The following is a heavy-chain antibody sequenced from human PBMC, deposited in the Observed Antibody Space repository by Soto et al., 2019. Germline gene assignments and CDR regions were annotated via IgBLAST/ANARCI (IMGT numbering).Heavy chain of an antibody. CDR2: IIPFFGTT. V-gene: IGHV1-69*01. CDR1: GGTFSTYS. Sequence: QVQLVQSGAEVKSPGSSVKVSCKASGGTFSTYSFTWVRQAPGQGLEWMGGIIPFFGTTDYAQKFQGRVTISADESTHTAYMELSSLTSDDTAVYFCARVPPGWRSGEFGAFDIWGQGTLVTVSS. D-gene: IGHD1-26*01. J-gene: IGHJ3*02. CDR3: ARVPPGWRSGEFGAFDI.